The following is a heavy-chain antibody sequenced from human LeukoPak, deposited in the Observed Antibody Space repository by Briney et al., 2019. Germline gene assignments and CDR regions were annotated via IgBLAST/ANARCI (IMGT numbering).Heavy chain of an antibody. CDR1: GDSISCGDYS. CDR2: IYNSGTT. Sequence: SETLSLTCAVSGDSISCGDYSWSWIRQPPGKGLEWIGYIYNSGTTKYNPSLKSRVTISVDTSKNQFSLKLSSVTAADTAIYYCARNGDDSSDYYYFDYWGQGTLVTVSS. J-gene: IGHJ4*02. V-gene: IGHV4-30-4*07. CDR3: ARNGDDSSDYYYFDY. D-gene: IGHD3-22*01.